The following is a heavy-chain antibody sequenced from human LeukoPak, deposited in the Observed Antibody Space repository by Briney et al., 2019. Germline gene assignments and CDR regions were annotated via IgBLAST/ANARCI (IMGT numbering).Heavy chain of an antibody. V-gene: IGHV4-39*07. CDR3: ARVAYFDSSGYYYCFDY. CDR2: IYYSGGT. J-gene: IGHJ4*02. Sequence: SETLSLTCTVSGGSIGTSSYYWGWIRQPPGKGLEWTGTIYYSGGTFYNPSLKSRVTISVDTSKNQFSLKLSSVTAADTAVYYCARVAYFDSSGYYYCFDYWGQGTLVTVSS. CDR1: GGSIGTSSYY. D-gene: IGHD3-22*01.